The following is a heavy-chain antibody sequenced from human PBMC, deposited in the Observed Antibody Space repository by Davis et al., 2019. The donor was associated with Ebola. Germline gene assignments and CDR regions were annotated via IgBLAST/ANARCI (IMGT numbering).Heavy chain of an antibody. V-gene: IGHV4-39*01. CDR3: ARHKGDYVSGRFDY. CDR2: IYYSGST. J-gene: IGHJ4*02. Sequence: MPSETLSLTCTVSGGSISSSSYYWGWIRQPPGKGLEWIGSIYYSGSTYYNPSLKSRVTISVDTSKYQFSLKLSSVTAADTAVYYCARHKGDYVSGRFDYWGQGTLVTVSS. D-gene: IGHD4-17*01. CDR1: GGSISSSSYY.